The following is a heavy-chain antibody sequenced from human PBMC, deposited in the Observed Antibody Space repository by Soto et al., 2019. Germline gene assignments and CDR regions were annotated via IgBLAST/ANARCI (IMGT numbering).Heavy chain of an antibody. D-gene: IGHD3-9*01. CDR1: GFTFSSYG. J-gene: IGHJ6*02. Sequence: PGGSLRLSCAASGFTFSSYGMHWVRQAPGKGLEWVAVISYDGSNKYYADSVKGRFTISRDNSKNTLYLQMNSLRAEDTAVYYCAKDRVLRYFDWLHRGGRYYYGMGVWGQGTTVTVSS. CDR3: AKDRVLRYFDWLHRGGRYYYGMGV. CDR2: ISYDGSNK. V-gene: IGHV3-30*18.